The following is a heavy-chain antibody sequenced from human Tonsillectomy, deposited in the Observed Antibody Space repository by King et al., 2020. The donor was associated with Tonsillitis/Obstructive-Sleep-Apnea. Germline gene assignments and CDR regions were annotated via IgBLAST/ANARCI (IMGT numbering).Heavy chain of an antibody. Sequence: VQLVESGGGLIQPGGSLRLSCAASGFTVSRKYMSWVRQAPGKGLEWVSVIYSGGSTYYGDSVKGRFTISRDNSKNTVHLQMNSLRADDTAVYYCATSPVSAILFYFDPWGQGTLVTVPS. J-gene: IGHJ4*02. CDR3: ATSPVSAILFYFDP. V-gene: IGHV3-53*01. CDR1: GFTVSRKY. CDR2: IYSGGST.